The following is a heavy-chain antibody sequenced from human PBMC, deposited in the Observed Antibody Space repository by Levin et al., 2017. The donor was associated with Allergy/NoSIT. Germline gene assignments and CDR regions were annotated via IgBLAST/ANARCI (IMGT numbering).Heavy chain of an antibody. V-gene: IGHV3-23*01. CDR1: GFTFTSYA. Sequence: PGGSLRLSCAASGFTFTSYAMSWVRQAPGKGLEWVSSITSGGGSTYYADSVKGRFTISRDNSKNTLYLQMNSLRAEDTALYYCAKRGLANCGGDCLVHPPYYFDYWGQGTLVTVSS. D-gene: IGHD2-21*02. CDR3: AKRGLANCGGDCLVHPPYYFDY. CDR2: ITSGGGST. J-gene: IGHJ4*02.